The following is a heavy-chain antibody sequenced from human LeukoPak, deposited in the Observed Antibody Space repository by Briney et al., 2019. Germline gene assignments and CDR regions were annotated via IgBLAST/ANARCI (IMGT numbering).Heavy chain of an antibody. CDR3: ARYFDNWAFDY. J-gene: IGHJ4*02. Sequence: ASVKVSCKASGYIFTSFGVSWVRQAPGQGLEWMGWISAYNGKTNYAQKLQGRVTMTTDTSTSTAYMELRSLRSDDTAVYYCARYFDNWAFDYWGQGTLVTVSS. D-gene: IGHD1-20*01. CDR2: ISAYNGKT. CDR1: GYIFTSFG. V-gene: IGHV1-18*01.